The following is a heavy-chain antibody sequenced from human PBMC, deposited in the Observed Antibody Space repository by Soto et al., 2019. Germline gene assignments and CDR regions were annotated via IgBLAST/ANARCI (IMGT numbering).Heavy chain of an antibody. CDR2: IYSGGST. D-gene: IGHD2-2*01. V-gene: IGHV3-53*01. CDR3: ARDGRYCSSTSCYAEYFQH. CDR1: GFTVSSNY. Sequence: GESLKISCAASGFTVSSNYMSWVRQAPGKGLEWVSVIYSGGSTYYADSVKGRFTISRDNSKNTLYLQMNSLRAEDTAVYYCARDGRYCSSTSCYAEYFQHWGQGTLVTVSS. J-gene: IGHJ1*01.